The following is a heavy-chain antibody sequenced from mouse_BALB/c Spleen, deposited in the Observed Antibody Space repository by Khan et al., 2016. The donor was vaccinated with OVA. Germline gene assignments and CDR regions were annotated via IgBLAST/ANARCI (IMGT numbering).Heavy chain of an antibody. CDR2: IHPSTGGT. CDR1: GYTLTRYY. V-gene: IGHV1S81*02. Sequence: QVHLQQPGAELVKPGASVKLSCKASGYTLTRYYMYWVKQRPGQGLEWIGGIHPSTGGTKLNEKFKNKATLTVDKSSTTVYMQLSSLTSEDSAVYDCTRNYCDDYVDNWGQGTTLTVSS. CDR3: TRNYCDDYVDN. J-gene: IGHJ2*01. D-gene: IGHD2-1*01.